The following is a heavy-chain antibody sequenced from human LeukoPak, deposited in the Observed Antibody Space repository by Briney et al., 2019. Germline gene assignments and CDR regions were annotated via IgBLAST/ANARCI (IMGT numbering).Heavy chain of an antibody. CDR2: ISGSGGST. J-gene: IGHJ4*02. V-gene: IGHV3-23*01. CDR3: AKDLGYSSSCPGW. D-gene: IGHD6-13*01. Sequence: GGSLRLSCAASGFTFSSYAMSWVRQAPGKGLEWVSTISGSGGSTNHADSVKGRFTISRDDSKNTLYLQMNSLRAEDTAVYYCAKDLGYSSSCPGWWGQGTLVTVSS. CDR1: GFTFSSYA.